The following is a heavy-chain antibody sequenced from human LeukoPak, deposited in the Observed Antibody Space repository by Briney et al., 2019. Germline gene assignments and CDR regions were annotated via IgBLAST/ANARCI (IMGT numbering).Heavy chain of an antibody. CDR2: ISSSSSYI. Sequence: GGSLRLSCAASGFTFSDYYMSWIRQAPGKGLEWVSSISSSSSYIYYADSVKGRFTISRDNAKNSLYLQMNSLRAEDTAVYYCARERDGSYYVPWFDPWGQGTLVTVSS. CDR3: ARERDGSYYVPWFDP. V-gene: IGHV3-11*06. CDR1: GFTFSDYY. J-gene: IGHJ5*02. D-gene: IGHD1-26*01.